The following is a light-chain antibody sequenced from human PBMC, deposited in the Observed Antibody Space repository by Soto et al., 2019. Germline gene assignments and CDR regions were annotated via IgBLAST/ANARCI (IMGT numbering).Light chain of an antibody. V-gene: IGKV3-20*01. CDR3: QQYGGSPT. Sequence: EIVLTQSPGTLSLSPGERATLSCRASQSVSSRYLAWYQRKPGQAPRLLIYGASRRATGIPDKFSGSGSETDFTLSISRLEPEDFSLYYCQQYGGSPTFGGGTKVEIK. CDR2: GAS. J-gene: IGKJ4*01. CDR1: QSVSSRY.